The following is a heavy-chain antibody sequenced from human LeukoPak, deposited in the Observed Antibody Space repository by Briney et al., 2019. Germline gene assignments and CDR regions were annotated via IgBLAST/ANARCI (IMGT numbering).Heavy chain of an antibody. J-gene: IGHJ6*03. Sequence: GGSLRLSCAASGFTFSSYAMSWVRQAPGKGLEWVSAISGSGGSTYYADSAKGRFTISRDNSKNTLYLQMNSLRAEDTAVYYCAREQIVVVPAAPGGYYYYMDVWGKGTTVTVSS. CDR3: AREQIVVVPAAPGGYYYYMDV. D-gene: IGHD2-2*01. CDR2: ISGSGGST. V-gene: IGHV3-23*01. CDR1: GFTFSSYA.